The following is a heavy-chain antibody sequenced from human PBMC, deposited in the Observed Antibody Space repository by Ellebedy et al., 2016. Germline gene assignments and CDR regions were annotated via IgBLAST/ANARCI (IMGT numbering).Heavy chain of an antibody. D-gene: IGHD3-10*01. CDR2: IWYDGSNK. J-gene: IGHJ5*02. CDR3: ARDHSYGSGNYQSWFDP. Sequence: GESLKISCAASEFTFSNYGMHWVRQAPGKGLEWVALIWYDGSNKYYADSVKGRFTISRDNSKNTLYLQMNSLRAEDTAVYYCARDHSYGSGNYQSWFDPWGQGTLVTVSS. V-gene: IGHV3-33*01. CDR1: EFTFSNYG.